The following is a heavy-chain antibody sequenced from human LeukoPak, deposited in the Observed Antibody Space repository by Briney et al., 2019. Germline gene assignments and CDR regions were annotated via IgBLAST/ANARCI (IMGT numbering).Heavy chain of an antibody. Sequence: RSSETLSLTCTVSGGSFSIYYWSWIRQPAGKGLEGIGSIYYSGSTYYNPSLKSRVTISVDTSKNQFSLKLSSVTAADTAVYYCARGPYSYDSSGAFDIWGQGTMVTVSS. J-gene: IGHJ3*02. D-gene: IGHD3-22*01. V-gene: IGHV4-4*07. CDR1: GGSFSIYY. CDR2: IYYSGST. CDR3: ARGPYSYDSSGAFDI.